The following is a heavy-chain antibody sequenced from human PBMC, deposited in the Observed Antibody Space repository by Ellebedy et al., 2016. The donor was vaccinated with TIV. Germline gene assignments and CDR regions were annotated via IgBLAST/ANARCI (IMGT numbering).Heavy chain of an antibody. Sequence: SVKVSXXASGGTFSSYAISWVRQAPGQGLEWMGGIIPIFGTANYAQKFQGRVTITADESTSTAYMELSSLRSEDTAVYYCARVGSSWSFDWGQGTLVTVSS. J-gene: IGHJ4*02. CDR1: GGTFSSYA. CDR2: IIPIFGTA. V-gene: IGHV1-69*13. D-gene: IGHD6-13*01. CDR3: ARVGSSWSFD.